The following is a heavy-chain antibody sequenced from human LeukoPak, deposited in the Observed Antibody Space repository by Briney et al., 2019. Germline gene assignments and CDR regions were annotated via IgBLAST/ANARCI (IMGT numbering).Heavy chain of an antibody. J-gene: IGHJ4*02. CDR2: IGTAGDT. Sequence: GGSLRLSCAASGFTFSSYDMHWVRQATGKGLEWVSAIGTAGDTYYPGSVKGRFTISRENAKNSLYLQMNSLRAEDTAVYYCARGQGYSSGWYGIYFDYWGQGTLVTVSS. CDR1: GFTFSSYD. V-gene: IGHV3-13*01. CDR3: ARGQGYSSGWYGIYFDY. D-gene: IGHD6-19*01.